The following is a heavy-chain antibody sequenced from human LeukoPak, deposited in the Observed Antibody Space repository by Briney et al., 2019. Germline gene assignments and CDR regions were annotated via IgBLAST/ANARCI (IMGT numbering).Heavy chain of an antibody. CDR1: GFTFSNYW. Sequence: TGGSLRVSCAASGFTFSNYWMHWVRQDPGKGLVWVSFINPDGSTTNYADSVKGRFTISRDNAKNALYLQMNSLRAEDTAVYYCAKDLHYGSADYWGQGTLVTVSS. CDR2: INPDGSTT. D-gene: IGHD3-10*01. V-gene: IGHV3-74*01. CDR3: AKDLHYGSADY. J-gene: IGHJ4*02.